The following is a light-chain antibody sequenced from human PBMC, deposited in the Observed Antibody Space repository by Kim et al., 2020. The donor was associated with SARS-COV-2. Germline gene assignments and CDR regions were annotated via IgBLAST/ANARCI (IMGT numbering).Light chain of an antibody. CDR3: NSRDSNDNVV. Sequence: SSELTQDPAVSVALGQTVRITCQGDSLRSYYATWYQHKPGQGPILVIYGKNNRPSGIPDRFSGSSSGNTASLTITGTQAGDEADYYCNSRDSNDNVVFGGGTQLTVL. J-gene: IGLJ2*01. CDR1: SLRSYY. V-gene: IGLV3-19*01. CDR2: GKN.